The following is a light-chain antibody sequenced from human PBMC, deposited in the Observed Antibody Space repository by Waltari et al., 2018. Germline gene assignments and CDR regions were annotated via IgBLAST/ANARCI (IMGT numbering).Light chain of an antibody. CDR1: SSDVGVHNY. CDR3: SSYTTSNTWV. Sequence: QSALTQPASVSGSPGQSITISCTGTSSDVGVHNYVSWSQQHPGKAPKLMIYAVNKRPSASSDRFSGSRSGNTASLTISGRQAEDEADYYCSSYTTSNTWVFGGGTKLTVL. CDR2: AVN. V-gene: IGLV2-14*03. J-gene: IGLJ3*02.